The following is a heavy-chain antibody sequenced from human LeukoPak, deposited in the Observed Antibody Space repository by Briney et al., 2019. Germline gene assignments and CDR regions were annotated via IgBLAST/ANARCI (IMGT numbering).Heavy chain of an antibody. CDR3: ARVPPLQQLGTYYYYYYGMDV. J-gene: IGHJ6*02. CDR2: IYYSGST. CDR1: GGSISSYY. D-gene: IGHD6-6*01. V-gene: IGHV4-59*01. Sequence: SETLSLTCTVSGGSISSYYWSWIRQPPGKGLEWIGYIYYSGSTNYNPSLKSRVTISADTSKNQFSLKLSSVTAADTAVYYCARVPPLQQLGTYYYYYYGMDVWGQGTTVTVSS.